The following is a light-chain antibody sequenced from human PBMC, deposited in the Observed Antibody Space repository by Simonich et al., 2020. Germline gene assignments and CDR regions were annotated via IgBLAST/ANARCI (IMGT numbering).Light chain of an antibody. Sequence: EIVLTQSPGTLSLSPGERATLSCRASQSVSSSYLAWYQQKPGLAPRLLIYEASSSATGIPARFSGSGSGTDFTLTISSLQPDDFATYYCQQYNSYSRTFGQGTKVEIK. CDR2: EAS. CDR1: QSVSSSY. J-gene: IGKJ1*01. CDR3: QQYNSYSRT. V-gene: IGKV3D-20*01.